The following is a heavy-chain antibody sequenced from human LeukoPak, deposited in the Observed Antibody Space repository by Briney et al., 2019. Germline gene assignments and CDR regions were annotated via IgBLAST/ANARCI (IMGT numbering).Heavy chain of an antibody. CDR1: GFTFDDYA. D-gene: IGHD6-6*01. CDR2: ISWDGGST. CDR3: AKDMVSSSSGYYYYYMDV. V-gene: IGHV3-43D*04. J-gene: IGHJ6*03. Sequence: GGSLRLSCAASGFTFDDYAMHWVRQAPGKGLEWVSLISWDGGSTYYADSVKGRFTISRDNSKNSLYLQMSSLRAEDTALYYCAKDMVSSSSGYYYYYMDVWGKGTTVTVSS.